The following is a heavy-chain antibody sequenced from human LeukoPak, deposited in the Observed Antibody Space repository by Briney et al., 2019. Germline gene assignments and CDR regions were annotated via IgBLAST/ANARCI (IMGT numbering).Heavy chain of an antibody. CDR2: IGNTET. J-gene: IGHJ4*02. CDR3: AKDWIQFNRVFDCFDS. CDR1: GFPFETNA. V-gene: IGHV3-23*01. D-gene: IGHD5-18*01. Sequence: GGSLRLSCATSGFPFETNAMSWVCQAPGKGLEWVATIGNTETFYADSVTGRFTISRDNSKNTVNLQMNRLRVEDTAIYYCAKDWIQFNRVFDCFDSWGQGTLVTVSS.